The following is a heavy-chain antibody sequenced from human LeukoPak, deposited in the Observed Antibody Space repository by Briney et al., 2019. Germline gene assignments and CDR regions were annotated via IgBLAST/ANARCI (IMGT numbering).Heavy chain of an antibody. CDR1: GFISDE. CDR3: ARGYVWGSYRFYAFDI. CDR2: ITNSGTTI. J-gene: IGHJ3*02. D-gene: IGHD3-16*02. V-gene: IGHV3-11*01. Sequence: GGSLRLSCAASGFISDEMSWVRQAPGKGLEWVSYITNSGTTIYYADSVKGRFTISRDNAKNSLYLQMNSLRAEDTAVYYCARGYVWGSYRFYAFDIWGQGTMVTVSS.